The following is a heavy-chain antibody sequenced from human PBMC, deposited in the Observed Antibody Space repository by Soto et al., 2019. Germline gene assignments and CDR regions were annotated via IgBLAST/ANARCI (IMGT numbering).Heavy chain of an antibody. CDR3: ASKFGELLADAFDI. Sequence: SETLSLTCTVSGGSISSGGYYWSWIRQHPGKGLEWIGYIYYSGSTYYNPSLKSRVTISVDTSKNQFSLKLSSVTAADTAVYYCASKFGELLADAFDIWGQGTMVTVSS. CDR1: GGSISSGGYY. CDR2: IYYSGST. J-gene: IGHJ3*02. D-gene: IGHD3-10*01. V-gene: IGHV4-31*03.